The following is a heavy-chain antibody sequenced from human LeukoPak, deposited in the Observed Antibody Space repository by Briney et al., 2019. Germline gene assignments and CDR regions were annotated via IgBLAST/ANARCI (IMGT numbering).Heavy chain of an antibody. CDR2: ISAYNGKT. CDR1: GYTFTSYG. J-gene: IGHJ3*02. V-gene: IGHV1-18*01. CDR3: ARGGVRFSMGDVFDI. D-gene: IGHD2-8*01. Sequence: ASVKVSCKASGYTFTSYGISWVRQAPGQGLAWMRWISAYNGKTDYAQELQDRVTMTTDTSTSTAYMELRSLRSDDTAVYYCARGGVRFSMGDVFDIWGQGTMVTVSS.